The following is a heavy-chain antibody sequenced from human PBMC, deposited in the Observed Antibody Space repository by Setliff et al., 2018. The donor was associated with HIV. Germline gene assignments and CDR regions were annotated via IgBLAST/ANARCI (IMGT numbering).Heavy chain of an antibody. CDR3: ARGAAYYYDSSGWGDAFDI. Sequence: PSETLSLTCTVSGASTSTYYWTWIRQSPGKGLEWIGYIYFSGSTNYNPSLGSRVTISLDTSKNQFSLGVSSVTAADTAVYYCARGAAYYYDSSGWGDAFDIWGQGTMVTVSS. D-gene: IGHD3-22*01. CDR2: IYFSGST. V-gene: IGHV4-59*01. CDR1: GASTSTYY. J-gene: IGHJ3*02.